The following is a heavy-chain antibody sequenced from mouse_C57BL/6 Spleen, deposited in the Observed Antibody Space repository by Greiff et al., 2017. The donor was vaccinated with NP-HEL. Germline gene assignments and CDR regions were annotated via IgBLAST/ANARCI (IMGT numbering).Heavy chain of an antibody. D-gene: IGHD2-2*01. J-gene: IGHJ2*01. CDR1: GYTFTDYY. CDR2: INPYNGGT. V-gene: IGHV1-19*01. CDR3: ARGGSMVTTRGYFDY. Sequence: VQLKQSGPVLVKPGASVKMSCKASGYTFTDYYMNWVKQSHGKSLEWIGVINPYNGGTSYNQKFKGKATLTVDKSSSTAYMELNSLTSEDSAVYYCARGGSMVTTRGYFDYWAKAPLSQSPQ.